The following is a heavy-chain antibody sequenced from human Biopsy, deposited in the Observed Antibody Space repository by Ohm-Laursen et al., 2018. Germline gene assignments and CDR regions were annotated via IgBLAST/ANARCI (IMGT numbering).Heavy chain of an antibody. J-gene: IGHJ3*02. D-gene: IGHD1-1*01. CDR1: GYYFSSYW. CDR2: VDISGSTT. CDR3: ARDIYYISNWRAFDM. Sequence: SLRLSCSASGYYFSSYWLHWGCLGPGNGLVRVSRVDISGSTTRYADPVKGRFTISRDNAKNTLYLQMNSLVVEDSAVYYCARDIYYISNWRAFDMWGQGTMVTVAS. V-gene: IGHV3-74*01.